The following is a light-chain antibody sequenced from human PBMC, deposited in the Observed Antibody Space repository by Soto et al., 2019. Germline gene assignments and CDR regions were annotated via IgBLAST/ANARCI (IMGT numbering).Light chain of an antibody. J-gene: IGLJ2*01. CDR2: ANT. Sequence: QSVLTQPPSVSGAPGQRVAISRTGSSSNIGAGFDVHWYQQLPGTAPKLLIYANTNRPSGVPDRFSGSKSGTSASLAITGLQAEDDADYYCQSYDSSLSGVIFGGGTKVTVL. CDR3: QSYDSSLSGVI. V-gene: IGLV1-40*01. CDR1: SSNIGAGFD.